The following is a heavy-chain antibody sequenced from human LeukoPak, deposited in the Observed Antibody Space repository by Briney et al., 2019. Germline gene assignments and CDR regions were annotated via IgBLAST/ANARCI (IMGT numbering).Heavy chain of an antibody. Sequence: ASVKVSCKASGYTFSSFYMHWVRQAPGQGLEWMGIINPTGGSTSYAQKFQGRVTMTTDTSTSTVYMELSSLRSEDTAVYYCARDHSTGGNWGQGALATVSS. CDR2: INPTGGST. D-gene: IGHD2-8*02. CDR3: ARDHSTGGN. V-gene: IGHV1-46*01. J-gene: IGHJ4*02. CDR1: GYTFSSFY.